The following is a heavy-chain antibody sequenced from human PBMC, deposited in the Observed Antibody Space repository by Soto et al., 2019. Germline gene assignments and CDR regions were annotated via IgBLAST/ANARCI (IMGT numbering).Heavy chain of an antibody. D-gene: IGHD3-16*01. V-gene: IGHV4-59*01. CDR2: IYYSGST. J-gene: IGHJ6*03. Sequence: SETLSLTCTVSGGSISSYYWSWIRQPPGMGLEWIGYIYYSGSTNYNPSLKSRVTISVDTSKNQFSLKLSSVTAADTAVYYCARDSDYIWGGYYMDVWGKGTTVTVSS. CDR3: ARDSDYIWGGYYMDV. CDR1: GGSISSYY.